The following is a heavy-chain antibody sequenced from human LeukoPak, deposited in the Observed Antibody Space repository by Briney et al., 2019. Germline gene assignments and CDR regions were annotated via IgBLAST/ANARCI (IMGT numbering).Heavy chain of an antibody. D-gene: IGHD6-19*01. CDR1: GDSISHYY. CDR3: ARVGSGCFDY. V-gene: IGHV4-59*01. CDR2: IYYSGST. J-gene: IGHJ4*02. Sequence: SETLSLSCTVSGDSISHYYWTWIRQPPGKGLEWIGYIYYSGSTNDNPSLKSRITISIDTSKNQFSLKLSSVTAADTAVYYCARVGSGCFDYWGQGTLVTVSS.